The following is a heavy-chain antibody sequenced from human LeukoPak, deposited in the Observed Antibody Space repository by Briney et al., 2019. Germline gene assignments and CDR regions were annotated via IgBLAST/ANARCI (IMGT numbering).Heavy chain of an antibody. CDR2: ISGHGSNT. Sequence: PGRSLRLSCAASGFTFSTYAMGWVRQAPGKGLEWVSAISGHGSNTYYADSVKGRFTVSRDNSKNTLYLQMNSLRVEDTAVYYCVKGMASGWGYYYYYGMDVWGQGTTVTVSS. D-gene: IGHD6-19*01. V-gene: IGHV3-23*01. J-gene: IGHJ6*02. CDR1: GFTFSTYA. CDR3: VKGMASGWGYYYYYGMDV.